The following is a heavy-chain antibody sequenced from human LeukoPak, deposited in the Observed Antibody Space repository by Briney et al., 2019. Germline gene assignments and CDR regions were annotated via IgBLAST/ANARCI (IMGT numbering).Heavy chain of an antibody. Sequence: SGPTLANPTQTLTPTCTFSGFSHTISGGGVGWVRQPPGKAPESLALIYWGNERRYSPPLRSRVTITNDTSKNQVVLTRTNMDPVDTATYFCPLRVFQGGYWDSGKFDYWGQGAPVTV. CDR2: IYWGNER. CDR1: GFSHTISGGG. CDR3: PLRVFQGGYWDSGKFDY. V-gene: IGHV2-5*02. D-gene: IGHD2-8*02. J-gene: IGHJ4*02.